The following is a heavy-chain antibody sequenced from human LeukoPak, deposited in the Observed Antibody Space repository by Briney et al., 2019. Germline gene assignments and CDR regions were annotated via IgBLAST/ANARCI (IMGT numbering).Heavy chain of an antibody. CDR3: ATQNPPGSGYYDTYNWFDP. V-gene: IGHV3-43*02. D-gene: IGHD5-12*01. Sequence: GGSLRLSCRASGFTFDDYVMHWVRQAPGKGLEWVSLISGDGSGTYYADSVKGRFTISRDNSKNSLFLHMSGLRAEDTALYYCATQNPPGSGYYDTYNWFDPWGQGTLVTVAS. CDR1: GFTFDDYV. J-gene: IGHJ5*02. CDR2: ISGDGSGT.